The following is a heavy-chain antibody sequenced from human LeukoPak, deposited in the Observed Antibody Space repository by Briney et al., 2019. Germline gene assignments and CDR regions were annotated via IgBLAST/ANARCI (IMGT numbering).Heavy chain of an antibody. D-gene: IGHD6-19*01. CDR1: GFTFSSYA. J-gene: IGHJ4*02. CDR3: AKDVSSGWYAEFDY. CDR2: ISGSGGST. V-gene: IGHV3-23*01. Sequence: PGGSLRLSCAASGFTFSSYAMSWVRQAPGKGLEWVSAISGSGGSTYYADSVKGRFTISRDNSKNTLYLQMNSLRDEDTAVYYCAKDVSSGWYAEFDYWGQGTLVTVSS.